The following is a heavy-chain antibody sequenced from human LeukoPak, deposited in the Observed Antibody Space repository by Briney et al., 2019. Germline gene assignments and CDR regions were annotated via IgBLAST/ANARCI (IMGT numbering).Heavy chain of an antibody. D-gene: IGHD2-2*01. J-gene: IGHJ4*02. CDR2: ISDYNGNT. CDR1: GYTFTSYG. Sequence: GASVKVSCKXSGYTFTSYGISWVRQSPGQGLEWMGWISDYNGNTNYAQKLQGRVTMTTDTSTSTAYMELRSLRSDDTAVYYCARDEPFVGYQLLYFDYWGQGTLVTVSS. V-gene: IGHV1-18*01. CDR3: ARDEPFVGYQLLYFDY.